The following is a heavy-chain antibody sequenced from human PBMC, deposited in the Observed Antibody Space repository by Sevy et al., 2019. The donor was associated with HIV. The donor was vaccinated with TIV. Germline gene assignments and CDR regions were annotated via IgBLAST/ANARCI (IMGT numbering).Heavy chain of an antibody. J-gene: IGHJ4*02. CDR2: IYYSGTT. CDR1: GGSISSSNWY. V-gene: IGHV4-39*01. Sequence: SETLSLTCTVSGGSISSSNWYWGWIRQPPGKGLDCIGSIYYSGTTYYNPSIESRVTISVDTSKNQFSLKLSSVTAADTALYYCARQLGELFSTPFCFDYWGLGTLVTVSS. CDR3: ARQLGELFSTPFCFDY. D-gene: IGHD3-10*01.